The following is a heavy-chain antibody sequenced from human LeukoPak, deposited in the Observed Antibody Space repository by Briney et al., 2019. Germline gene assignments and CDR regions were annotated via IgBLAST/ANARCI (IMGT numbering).Heavy chain of an antibody. CDR3: GRLVAGRGRIDY. Sequence: ASVKVSCKASGYTFNTYDISWVRQAPGQGVEWMGCINTYNGNTHYAQNLQGRITMNTDTSTSTAYMGLRSLRSDDTAVYYCGRLVAGRGRIDYWGQGNLVTVSS. CDR1: GYTFNTYD. CDR2: INTYNGNT. J-gene: IGHJ4*02. D-gene: IGHD2-15*01. V-gene: IGHV1-18*01.